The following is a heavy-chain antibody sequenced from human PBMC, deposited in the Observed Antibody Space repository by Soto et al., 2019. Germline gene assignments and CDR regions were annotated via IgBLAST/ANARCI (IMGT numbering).Heavy chain of an antibody. CDR3: AREELLLRNYYGMDG. CDR2: INPSGGST. Sequence: QVQLVQSGAEVKKPGASVKVSCKASGYTFTSYYMHWVRQAPGQGLEWMGIINPSGGSTSYAQKFQGRVTMTSDTSTSTVYMELSSLRSEDTAVYYCAREELLLRNYYGMDGWGQGTTVTVSS. V-gene: IGHV1-46*01. J-gene: IGHJ6*02. CDR1: GYTFTSYY. D-gene: IGHD2-15*01.